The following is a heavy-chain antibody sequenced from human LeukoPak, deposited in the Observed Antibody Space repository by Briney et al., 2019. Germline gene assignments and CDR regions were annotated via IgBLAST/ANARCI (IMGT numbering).Heavy chain of an antibody. CDR2: IYYRGST. CDR3: ALSTTAASSSFDY. J-gene: IGHJ4*02. CDR1: GGSMSNYY. D-gene: IGHD6-6*01. Sequence: SETLSLTCTVSGGSMSNYYWSWIRQPPGKGLDWIGYIYYRGSTNYNPSFKSRVTISVDTSKNQFSLRLSSVTAADTAVYYFALSTTAASSSFDYWGQGTLVTVSS. V-gene: IGHV4-59*01.